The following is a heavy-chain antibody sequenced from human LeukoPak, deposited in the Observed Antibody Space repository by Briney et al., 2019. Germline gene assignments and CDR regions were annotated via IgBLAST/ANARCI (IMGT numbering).Heavy chain of an antibody. CDR2: ISGSGGST. D-gene: IGHD3-9*01. Sequence: GGSLRLSCAASGFTFSSYAMGWVRQAPGKGLEWVSAISGSGGSTYYADSVKGRFTISRDNSKNTLYLQMNSLRAEDTAVYYCAKGKLRYFDWSPPGPWGQGTLVTVSS. V-gene: IGHV3-23*01. CDR1: GFTFSSYA. J-gene: IGHJ5*02. CDR3: AKGKLRYFDWSPPGP.